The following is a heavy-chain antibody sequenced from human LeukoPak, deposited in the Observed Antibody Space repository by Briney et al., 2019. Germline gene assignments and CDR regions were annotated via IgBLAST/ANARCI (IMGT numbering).Heavy chain of an antibody. Sequence: GASAKVSCKASGYMFTTYTIHWVRQAPGQGLEWMGWINTGNDNTRYSQKFQGRVTITRDTSASTAYMERSRLRSEDTAVYYCAREGSSWHGGLDYWGQGTLVIVSS. CDR3: AREGSSWHGGLDY. D-gene: IGHD6-13*01. CDR2: INTGNDNT. CDR1: GYMFTTYT. V-gene: IGHV1-3*04. J-gene: IGHJ4*02.